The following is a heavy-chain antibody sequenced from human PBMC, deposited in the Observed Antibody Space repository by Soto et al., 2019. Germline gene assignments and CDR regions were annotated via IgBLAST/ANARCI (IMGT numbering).Heavy chain of an antibody. D-gene: IGHD2-21*02. CDR3: ARGVTPYYFDY. CDR2: ISTDNGDT. Sequence: ASVKVSCKASGYTFPNFGISWVRQAPGQGLEWLGWISTDNGDTKYAQKIQARVTLTTDTATTTVYMGLTSLRPDDTAVYYCARGVTPYYFDYWG. V-gene: IGHV1-18*04. CDR1: GYTFPNFG. J-gene: IGHJ4*01.